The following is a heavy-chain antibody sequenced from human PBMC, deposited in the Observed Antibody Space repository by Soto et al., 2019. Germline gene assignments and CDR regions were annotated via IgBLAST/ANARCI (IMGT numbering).Heavy chain of an antibody. D-gene: IGHD3-10*01. CDR2: IDPSDSYT. CDR3: ARLPYGSNYYGMDV. J-gene: IGHJ6*02. Sequence: PGESLKISCKGSGYRFTSYWISWVRQMPGKGLEWMGRIDPSDSYTNYSPSFQGHVTISADKSITTAYLQWSSLKASDTAMYYCARLPYGSNYYGMDVWGQGTMVTVSS. CDR1: GYRFTSYW. V-gene: IGHV5-10-1*01.